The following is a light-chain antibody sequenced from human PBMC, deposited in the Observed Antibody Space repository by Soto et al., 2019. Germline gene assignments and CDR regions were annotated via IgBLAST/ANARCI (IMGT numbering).Light chain of an antibody. J-gene: IGKJ1*01. CDR3: QQYGSSPRP. CDR1: QSVSSSY. Sequence: EIVLTQAPGTLSLSPGERATLSCRASQSVSSSYLAWYQQKSGQAPRLLIYGASSRATGIPDRFSGSGSGTDFTLTISRLEPEDFAVYYRQQYGSSPRPCAHGTKLDIK. V-gene: IGKV3-20*01. CDR2: GAS.